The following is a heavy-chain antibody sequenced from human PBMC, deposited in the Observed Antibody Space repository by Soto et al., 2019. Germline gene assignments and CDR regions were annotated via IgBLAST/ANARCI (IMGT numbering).Heavy chain of an antibody. J-gene: IGHJ4*02. CDR1: GYTFRNYA. CDR3: ARGAGRGSWRFDY. D-gene: IGHD3-16*01. Sequence: QVHLVQSGAEVNTPGASVRVSCKTSGYTFRNYAIHSVRQAAGQRLEWLGDRNADNANTEFSQNYQDRVTITRDTSASTAYRELRSLTSHATAVYYCARGAGRGSWRFDYWGQGTPIPVSS. V-gene: IGHV1-3*01. CDR2: RNADNANT.